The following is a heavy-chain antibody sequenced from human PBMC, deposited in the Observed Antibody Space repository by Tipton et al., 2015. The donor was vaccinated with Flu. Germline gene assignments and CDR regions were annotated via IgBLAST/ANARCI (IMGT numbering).Heavy chain of an antibody. J-gene: IGHJ4*02. CDR3: AIGPRITFGGETNFGY. D-gene: IGHD3-16*01. CDR2: IYHSGST. Sequence: TLSLTCTVSGYSISSGYYWGWIRQPPGKGLEWIGSIYHSGSTYYNPSLKSRVTISVDTSKNQFSLKLSSVTAADAAGYYCAIGPRITFGGETNFGYWGQGTLVTVSS. CDR1: GYSISSGYY. V-gene: IGHV4-38-2*02.